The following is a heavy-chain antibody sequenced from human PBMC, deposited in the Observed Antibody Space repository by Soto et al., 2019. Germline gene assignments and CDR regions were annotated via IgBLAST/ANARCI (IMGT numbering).Heavy chain of an antibody. CDR1: GFTFSSYG. Sequence: AGGSLRLSCAASGFTFSSYGMHWVRQAPGKGLEWVAVISYDGSNKYYADSVKGRFTISRDNSKNTLYLQMNSLRAEDTAVYYCAKGLGYCSGGSCLPTAFDIWGQGTMVTVSS. J-gene: IGHJ3*02. CDR2: ISYDGSNK. CDR3: AKGLGYCSGGSCLPTAFDI. V-gene: IGHV3-30*18. D-gene: IGHD2-15*01.